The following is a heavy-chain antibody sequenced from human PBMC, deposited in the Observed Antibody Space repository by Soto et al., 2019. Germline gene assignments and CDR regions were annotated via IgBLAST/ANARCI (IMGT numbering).Heavy chain of an antibody. CDR2: ISGSGGST. J-gene: IGHJ4*02. Sequence: QPGGSLRLSCAASGVTSSSYAMGGVRQAPGKGLEWVSAISGSGGSTYYADSVKGRFTISRDNSKNTLYLQMNSLRAEDTAVYYCAYSSTPFDYWGQGTLVTVS. V-gene: IGHV3-23*01. CDR3: AYSSTPFDY. D-gene: IGHD6-13*01. CDR1: GVTSSSYA.